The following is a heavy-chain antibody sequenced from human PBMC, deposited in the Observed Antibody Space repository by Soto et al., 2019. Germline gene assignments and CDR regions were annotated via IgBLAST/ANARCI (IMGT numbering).Heavy chain of an antibody. CDR1: GFTFSSYG. Sequence: QVQLVESGGGVVQPGRSLRLSCAASGFTFSSYGMHWVRQAPGKGLEWVAVIWYDGSNKYYADSVKGRFTISRDNSKNTLYLQMNSRRAEDTAVYYCARVWERGSGSYNDYWGQGTLVTVSS. CDR3: ARVWERGSGSYNDY. J-gene: IGHJ4*02. D-gene: IGHD3-10*01. CDR2: IWYDGSNK. V-gene: IGHV3-33*01.